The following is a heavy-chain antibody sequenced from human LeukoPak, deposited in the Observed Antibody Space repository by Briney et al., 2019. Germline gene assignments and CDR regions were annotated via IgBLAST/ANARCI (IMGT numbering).Heavy chain of an antibody. CDR2: IIPIFGTA. Sequence: GASVEVSCKASGGTFSSYAISRVRQAPGQGLEWMGGIIPIFGTANYAQKFQGKVTITADESTSTAYMELSSLRSEDTAVYYCARGWDYDSGGRPTAYVYWGQGTLVSVSS. J-gene: IGHJ4*02. D-gene: IGHD3-22*01. CDR1: GGTFSSYA. CDR3: ARGWDYDSGGRPTAYVY. V-gene: IGHV1-69*13.